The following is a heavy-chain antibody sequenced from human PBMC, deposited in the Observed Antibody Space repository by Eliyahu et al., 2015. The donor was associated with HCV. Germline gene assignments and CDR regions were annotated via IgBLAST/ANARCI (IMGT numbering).Heavy chain of an antibody. CDR2: IIGSSRSK. CDR3: AKDKISGDGKWDFDY. J-gene: IGHJ4*02. V-gene: IGHV3-23*01. D-gene: IGHD5-24*01. Sequence: EVHLLESGGRLSQPXXSLXLSXVGSGFAXSXYAMSWVRQXPGKGLEWVSGIIGSSRSKYYIDSVKGRFTISRDDSESMVYLQMNSLRVEDTAIYYCAKDKISGDGKWDFDYWGQGTLVTVSS. CDR1: GFAXSXYA.